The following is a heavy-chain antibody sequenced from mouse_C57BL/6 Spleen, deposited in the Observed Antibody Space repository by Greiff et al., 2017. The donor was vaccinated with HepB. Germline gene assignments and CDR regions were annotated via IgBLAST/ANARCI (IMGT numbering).Heavy chain of an antibody. CDR3: ARGGRTGYFDV. CDR1: GFTFSSYA. Sequence: EVMLVESGGGLVKPGGSLKLSCAASGFTFSSYAMSWVRQTPEKRLEWVATISDGGSYTYYPDNVKGRFTISRDNAKNNLYLQMSHLKSEDTAMYYCARGGRTGYFDVWGTGTTVTVSS. D-gene: IGHD3-3*01. V-gene: IGHV5-4*03. J-gene: IGHJ1*03. CDR2: ISDGGSYT.